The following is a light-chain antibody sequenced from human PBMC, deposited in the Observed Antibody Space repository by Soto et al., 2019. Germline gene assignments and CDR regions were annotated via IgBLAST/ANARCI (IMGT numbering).Light chain of an antibody. CDR2: AAS. V-gene: IGKV1-27*01. Sequence: DIQMTQSPSSLSASVGDRVTITCRASQDINNYLAWYQKKPGKPPKLLLYAASTLQSGVPSRFSGGGSGTDFTLTINSLQPEDVATYYCQRYNNGPPVTFGPGTKV. J-gene: IGKJ3*01. CDR3: QRYNNGPPVT. CDR1: QDINNY.